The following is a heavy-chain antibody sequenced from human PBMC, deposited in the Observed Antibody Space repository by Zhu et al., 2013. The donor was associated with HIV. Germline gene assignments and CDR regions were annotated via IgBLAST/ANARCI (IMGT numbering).Heavy chain of an antibody. CDR1: GAAVSGVGYF. D-gene: IGHD1-1*01. V-gene: IGHV4-61*08. CDR2: MYSTGKT. CDR3: ARAQLGTGGDFFDF. Sequence: QVQLQESGPGLVKPSETLSLTCAVSGAAVSGVGYFWAWIRQSPGQGLEWIATMYSTGKTRYNPSLNSRVNISVDTSKNQVSLRLASLTAADTALYYCARAQLGTGGDFFDFWGPGTLVTVSS. J-gene: IGHJ4*02.